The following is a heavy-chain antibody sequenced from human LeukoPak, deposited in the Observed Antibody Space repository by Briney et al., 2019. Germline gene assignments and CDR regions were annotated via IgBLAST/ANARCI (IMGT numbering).Heavy chain of an antibody. CDR2: IYPGDSDT. Sequence: GESLKISCKGSGYSFTSYWIGWVRQMPGKGLEWMGIIYPGDSDTRYSPSFQGQVTISADKSISTAYLQWSSLKASDTAMYYCARCDTTYYYGSGSYRDAFDIWGQGTMVTVSS. CDR3: ARCDTTYYYGSGSYRDAFDI. V-gene: IGHV5-51*01. J-gene: IGHJ3*02. D-gene: IGHD3-10*01. CDR1: GYSFTSYW.